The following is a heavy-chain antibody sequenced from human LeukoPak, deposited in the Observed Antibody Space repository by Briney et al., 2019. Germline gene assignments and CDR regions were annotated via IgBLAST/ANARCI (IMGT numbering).Heavy chain of an antibody. D-gene: IGHD3-10*01. CDR2: IYYSGST. J-gene: IGHJ5*02. CDR1: GGSISSYY. CDR3: ARRKYYGSGSSYNWFDP. V-gene: IGHV4-59*08. Sequence: PSETLSLTCTVSGGSISSYYWSWIRQPPGKGLEWIGYIYYSGSTNYNPSLKSRVTISVDTSKNQFSLKLSSVTAADTAVYYCARRKYYGSGSSYNWFDPWGQGTLVTVSS.